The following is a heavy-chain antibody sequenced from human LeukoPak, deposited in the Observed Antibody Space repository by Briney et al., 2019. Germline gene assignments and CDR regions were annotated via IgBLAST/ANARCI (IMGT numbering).Heavy chain of an antibody. CDR2: MNPNSGNT. D-gene: IGHD2-2*01. Sequence: ASVKVSCKASGYTFTSYDINWVRQATGQGLEWMGWMNPNSGNTGYAQKFQGRVTITRNTSISTAYMELSSLRSEDTAVYYCARGRPAAMREGWFDPWGQGTLVTVSS. CDR3: ARGRPAAMREGWFDP. V-gene: IGHV1-8*03. CDR1: GYTFTSYD. J-gene: IGHJ5*02.